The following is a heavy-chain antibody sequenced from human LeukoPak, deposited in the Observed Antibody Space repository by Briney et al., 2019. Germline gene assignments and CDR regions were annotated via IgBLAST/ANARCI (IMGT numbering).Heavy chain of an antibody. Sequence: PGGSLRLSCAASRFTFNNYGMHWVRQAPGKGLEWVAFIRFDGSNKYYADSVKGRFTISRDNSKNTLYLQMNSLRAEDTAVYYCAKDPSPQEYSSSWYLDGPDYWGQGTLVTVSS. CDR2: IRFDGSNK. V-gene: IGHV3-30*02. D-gene: IGHD6-13*01. CDR3: AKDPSPQEYSSSWYLDGPDY. CDR1: RFTFNNYG. J-gene: IGHJ4*02.